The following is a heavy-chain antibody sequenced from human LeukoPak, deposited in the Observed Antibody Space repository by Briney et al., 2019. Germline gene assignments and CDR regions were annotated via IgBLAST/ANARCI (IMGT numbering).Heavy chain of an antibody. J-gene: IGHJ5*02. D-gene: IGHD3-10*01. CDR3: ARESGDHAASFDP. CDR1: GGSISSSNW. CDR2: IYHSGST. Sequence: SGTLSLTCAVSGGSISSSNWWSWVRQPPGKGLEWIGEIYHSGSTNYNPSLKSRVTISVDKSKNQFSLKLSSATAADTAVYYCARESGDHAASFDPWGQGTLVTVSS. V-gene: IGHV4-4*02.